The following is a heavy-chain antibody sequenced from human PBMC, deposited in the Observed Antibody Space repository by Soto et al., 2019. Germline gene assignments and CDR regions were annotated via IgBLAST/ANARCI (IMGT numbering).Heavy chain of an antibody. CDR3: ARSRMADAFDF. J-gene: IGHJ3*01. CDR1: GYTFTSYY. Sequence: ASVKVPCKASGYTFTSYYMHWVRQAPGQGLEWMGIINPSGGSTTYAQKFQGRVTMTRDTSTSTVYMELSSLRSEDMAVYYCARSRMADAFDFWGQGTMVTVSS. V-gene: IGHV1-46*01. CDR2: INPSGGST.